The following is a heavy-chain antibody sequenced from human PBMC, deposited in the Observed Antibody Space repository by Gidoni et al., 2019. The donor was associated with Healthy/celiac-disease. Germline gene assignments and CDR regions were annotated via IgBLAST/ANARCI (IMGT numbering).Heavy chain of an antibody. J-gene: IGHJ4*02. D-gene: IGHD3-10*01. CDR1: GFTFSSYA. CDR3: AREGLTMVRGALDY. Sequence: QLQLVESRGGVVQPGWSLRVSCAASGFTFSSYARHWVRQAPGKGLEWVAVRSYDGSNKYYTDSVKCRFTISRDNSKNTLYLQMNSLRAEDTAVYYCAREGLTMVRGALDYWGQGTLVTVSS. CDR2: RSYDGSNK. V-gene: IGHV3-30*04.